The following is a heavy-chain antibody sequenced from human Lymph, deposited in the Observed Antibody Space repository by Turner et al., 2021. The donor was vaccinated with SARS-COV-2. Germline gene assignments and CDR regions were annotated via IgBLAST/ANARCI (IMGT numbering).Heavy chain of an antibody. CDR1: GFTFSNYA. CDR3: ARGLSGNYYLFDY. D-gene: IGHD1-26*01. Sequence: VQLVESGGRVFQPGRSLRLPCAASGFTFSNYAMHWGPQAAGKGLGWVALISYDSRNKYYADTVKGGFTITKDNSKNTLSLQVDSLRAEDAGVYYCARGLSGNYYLFDYWGQGTLVTVSS. J-gene: IGHJ4*02. V-gene: IGHV3-30*04. CDR2: ISYDSRNK.